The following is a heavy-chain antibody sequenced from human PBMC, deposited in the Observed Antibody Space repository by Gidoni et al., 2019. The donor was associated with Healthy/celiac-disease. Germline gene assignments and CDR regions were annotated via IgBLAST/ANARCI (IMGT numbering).Heavy chain of an antibody. CDR2: ISSSSSYI. Sequence: EVQLVESGGGLVKPGGSLSLSCAASGFTFSSYSMNWVRQAPGKGLEWVSSISSSSSYIYYADSVKGRFTISRDNAKNSLYLQMNSLRAEDTAVYYCARGAYGSGSYSSLGYWGQGTLVTVSS. J-gene: IGHJ4*02. CDR1: GFTFSSYS. V-gene: IGHV3-21*01. CDR3: ARGAYGSGSYSSLGY. D-gene: IGHD3-10*01.